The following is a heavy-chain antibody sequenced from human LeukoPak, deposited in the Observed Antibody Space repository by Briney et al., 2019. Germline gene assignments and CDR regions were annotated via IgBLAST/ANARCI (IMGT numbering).Heavy chain of an antibody. CDR1: GFTFSSYW. J-gene: IGHJ5*02. D-gene: IGHD2-2*01. Sequence: GGSLRLSCAASGFTFSSYWMSWVRQAPGKGLEWVANIKQDGSEKYYVDSVKGRFTISRDNAKNSLYLQMNSLRAEDTAVYYCARDQLAKRVDCSSTSCYWVNWFDPWGQGTLVTVSS. CDR2: IKQDGSEK. V-gene: IGHV3-7*01. CDR3: ARDQLAKRVDCSSTSCYWVNWFDP.